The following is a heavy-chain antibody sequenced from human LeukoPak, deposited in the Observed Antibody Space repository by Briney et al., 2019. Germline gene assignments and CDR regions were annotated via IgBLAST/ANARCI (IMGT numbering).Heavy chain of an antibody. CDR3: STVEHF. J-gene: IGHJ4*02. D-gene: IGHD1/OR15-1a*01. CDR1: GLTLSGYW. V-gene: IGHV3-74*01. CDR2: IDSDGSGT. Sequence: GGSLRLSCSASGLTLSGYWMHWVRQIPGKGQVWVSRIDSDGSGTSYADSVKGRFTISRDDVKNMLYLQMNSLRVEDTGLYYCSTVEHFWGQGTLVTVSS.